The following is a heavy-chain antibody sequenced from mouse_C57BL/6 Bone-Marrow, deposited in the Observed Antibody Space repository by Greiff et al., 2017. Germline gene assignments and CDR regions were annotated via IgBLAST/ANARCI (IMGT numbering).Heavy chain of an antibody. V-gene: IGHV5-17*01. D-gene: IGHD1-1*01. CDR1: GFTFSDYG. CDR2: ISSGSSTI. J-gene: IGHJ4*01. CDR3: ARPVVGYAMDY. Sequence: EVQRVESGGGLVKPGGSLKLSCAASGFTFSDYGMHWVRQAPEKGLEWVAYISSGSSTIYYADTVKGRFTISRDNAKNTLFLQMTSLRSEDTAMYYCARPVVGYAMDYWGQGTSVTVSS.